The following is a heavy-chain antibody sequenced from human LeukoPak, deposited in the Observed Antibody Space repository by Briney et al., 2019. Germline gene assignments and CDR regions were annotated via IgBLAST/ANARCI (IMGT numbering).Heavy chain of an antibody. Sequence: GGSLRLSCAASGFTFSISAMSWVRQAPGKGLEWVSTITGGGGNTYYADSVKGRFTISRDNSKNTLYLQMNSLRAEDTAVYYCARNPFAKLYFDSWGQGTLVTVSS. CDR1: GFTFSISA. V-gene: IGHV3-23*01. CDR2: ITGGGGNT. CDR3: ARNPFAKLYFDS. J-gene: IGHJ4*02.